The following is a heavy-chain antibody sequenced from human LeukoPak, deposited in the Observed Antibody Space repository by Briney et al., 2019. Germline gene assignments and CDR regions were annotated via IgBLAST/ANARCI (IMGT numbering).Heavy chain of an antibody. CDR2: IYYSGST. D-gene: IGHD6-19*01. Sequence: SETLSLTCTVSGGSISSYYWSWIRQPPGKGLEWIGYIYYSGSTNHNPSLKSRVTISVDTSKNQFSLNLSSVTAADTAVYYCARGPAPYTSGWYFWFDPWGQGTLVTVSS. CDR3: ARGPAPYTSGWYFWFDP. V-gene: IGHV4-59*01. CDR1: GGSISSYY. J-gene: IGHJ5*02.